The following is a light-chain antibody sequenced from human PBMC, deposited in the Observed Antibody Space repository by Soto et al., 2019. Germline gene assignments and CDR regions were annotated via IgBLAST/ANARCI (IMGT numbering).Light chain of an antibody. V-gene: IGKV1-5*03. CDR2: KAS. CDR1: QSISSW. CDR3: QQYNSYSILT. Sequence: DIQMTQSPSTLSAFVGDRVTITCRASQSISSWVAWYQQKPGKAPNLLIYKASTLQSGVPSRFSGSRSGTEFILTINSMQPDDFATYYCQQYNSYSILTFGGGTKVEI. J-gene: IGKJ4*01.